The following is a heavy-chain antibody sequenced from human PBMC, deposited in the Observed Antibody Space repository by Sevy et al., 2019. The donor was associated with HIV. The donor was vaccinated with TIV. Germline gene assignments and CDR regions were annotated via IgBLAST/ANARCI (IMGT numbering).Heavy chain of an antibody. CDR2: ISPHNGDT. D-gene: IGHD2-15*01. J-gene: IGHJ4*02. V-gene: IGHV1-18*01. CDR1: GYTFSTYR. Sequence: ASVKVSCKVSGYTFSTYRITWVRQARGQGLEWMGWISPHNGDTNYAQKVQGRVTMITDTSTSTAYMELRSLRSDDTAVYYCARAYCSGGRCYSLAYWGQGTLVTVSS. CDR3: ARAYCSGGRCYSLAY.